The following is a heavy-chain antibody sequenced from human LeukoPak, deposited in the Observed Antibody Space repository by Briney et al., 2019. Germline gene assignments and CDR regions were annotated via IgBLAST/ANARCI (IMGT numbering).Heavy chain of an antibody. D-gene: IGHD1-26*01. Sequence: ASVKVSCKASGGTFSSYAISWVRQAPGQGLEWMGGIIPIFGTANYAQKFQGRVTITADESTSTAYMELSSLRSEDTAVYYCARGAYSGSYYADFWGRGTLVTVSS. CDR2: IIPIFGTA. V-gene: IGHV1-69*13. CDR3: ARGAYSGSYYADF. CDR1: GGTFSSYA. J-gene: IGHJ4*02.